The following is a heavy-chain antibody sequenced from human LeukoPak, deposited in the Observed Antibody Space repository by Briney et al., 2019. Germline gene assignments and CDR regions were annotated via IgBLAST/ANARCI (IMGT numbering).Heavy chain of an antibody. Sequence: GGSLRLSCAASGFTFSSYWMSWVRQAPGKGLEWVANIKQDGSEKYYVDSVKGRFTISRDNAKNSLYLQMNSLRAEDTAVYYCARDFVAPPNYYMDVWGKGTTVTVSS. D-gene: IGHD5-12*01. CDR2: IKQDGSEK. V-gene: IGHV3-7*01. CDR1: GFTFSSYW. CDR3: ARDFVAPPNYYMDV. J-gene: IGHJ6*03.